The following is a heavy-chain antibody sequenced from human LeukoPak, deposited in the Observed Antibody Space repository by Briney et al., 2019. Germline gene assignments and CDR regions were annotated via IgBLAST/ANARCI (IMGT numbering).Heavy chain of an antibody. V-gene: IGHV4-39*07. Sequence: SDSLSLTLSVFGGSISSSSYDWGWIRQPPGKGLEWIGSIYYSGSTYYNPSLKSRVTISVDTSKNQFSLKLSSVTAADTAVYYCARGGDSSYDYWGQGTLVTVSS. J-gene: IGHJ4*02. CDR3: ARGGDSSYDY. CDR1: GGSISSSSYD. D-gene: IGHD6-13*01. CDR2: IYYSGST.